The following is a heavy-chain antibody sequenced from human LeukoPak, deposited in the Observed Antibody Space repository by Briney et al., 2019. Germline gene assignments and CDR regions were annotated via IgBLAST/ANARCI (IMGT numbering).Heavy chain of an antibody. D-gene: IGHD2-15*01. CDR2: IKQDGSEK. Sequence: GGSLRLSCAASGFTFSSYWMSWVRQAPGKGLEWVANIKQDGSEKYYVDSVKGRFTISRDNAKNSLYLQMNSLRADDTAVYYCARIYCSGGNCYPVFDSWGQGTLVTVSS. CDR3: ARIYCSGGNCYPVFDS. V-gene: IGHV3-7*01. CDR1: GFTFSSYW. J-gene: IGHJ4*02.